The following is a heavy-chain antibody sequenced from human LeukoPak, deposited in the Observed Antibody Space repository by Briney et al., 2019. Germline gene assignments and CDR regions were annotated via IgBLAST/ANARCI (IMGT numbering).Heavy chain of an antibody. D-gene: IGHD3-10*01. CDR2: IYYSGST. CDR1: GGSISSSSYY. J-gene: IGHJ5*02. Sequence: SETLSLTCTVSGGSISSSSYYWGWIRQPPGKGLEWIGSIYYSGSTYYNPSLKSRVTISVDTSKNQFSLKLSSATAADTAVYYCARHAFYYGSGSDWFDPWGQGTLVTVSS. CDR3: ARHAFYYGSGSDWFDP. V-gene: IGHV4-39*01.